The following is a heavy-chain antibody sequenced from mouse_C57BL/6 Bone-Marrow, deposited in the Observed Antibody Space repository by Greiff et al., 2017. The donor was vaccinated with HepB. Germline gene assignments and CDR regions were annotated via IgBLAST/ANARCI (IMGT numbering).Heavy chain of an antibody. V-gene: IGHV7-3*01. CDR3: ARDYYGSVDY. CDR2: IRHKANGYTT. CDR1: GFTFTDYY. J-gene: IGHJ2*01. Sequence: EVKLVESGGGLVQPGGSLSLSCAASGFTFTDYYMSWVRQPPGKALEWLGFIRHKANGYTTEYSASVKGRFTISRDNSQSILYLQMNALRAEDSATYYCARDYYGSVDYWGQGTTLTVSS. D-gene: IGHD1-1*01.